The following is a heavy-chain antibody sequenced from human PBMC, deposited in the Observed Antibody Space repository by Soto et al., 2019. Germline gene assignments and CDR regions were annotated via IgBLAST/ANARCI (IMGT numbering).Heavy chain of an antibody. CDR3: ARSRKVPDGSYYYGNDV. CDR2: IYPGDSDT. Sequence: GECLKISGKGSGYSFTSYWIGWVRQMPGKGLEWMGIIYPGDSDTRYSPSFQGQVTISADKSISTAYLQWSSLKASDTAMYYCARSRKVPDGSYYYGNDVWGELNTFPV. CDR1: GYSFTSYW. D-gene: IGHD6-25*01. V-gene: IGHV5-51*01. J-gene: IGHJ6*02.